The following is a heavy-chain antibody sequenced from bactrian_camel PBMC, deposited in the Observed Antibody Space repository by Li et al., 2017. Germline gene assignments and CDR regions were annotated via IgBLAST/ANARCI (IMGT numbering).Heavy chain of an antibody. CDR2: IVTLGGNA. CDR1: GITEGTNC. V-gene: IGHV3S1*01. J-gene: IGHJ4*01. D-gene: IGHD4*01. Sequence: HVQLVESGGGSVRAGGSLRLSCEVSGITEGTNCIGWFRQYPGKEREGVAAIVTLGGNAYYADSVKGRFTISRDNAKNTVYLQLSSLKSEDTALYYCATGRDYSDYVLPFNDWGQGTQVTVS. CDR3: ATGRDYSDYVLPFND.